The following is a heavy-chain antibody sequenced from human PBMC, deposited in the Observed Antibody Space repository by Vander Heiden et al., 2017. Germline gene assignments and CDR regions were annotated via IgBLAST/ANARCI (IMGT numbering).Heavy chain of an antibody. CDR3: ARYTSAWYLDY. Sequence: QVQLPQSGPGLVKPSQPLSLPCAISGGSVSSNSAAWNWLRQSPSRGLEWLGRTHYRSKWYSNYAFSVRSRISINPDATKNQFTLQLNSVTPEDTAIYYCARYTSAWYLDYWGQGTLVTVSS. J-gene: IGHJ4*02. CDR2: THYRSKWYS. D-gene: IGHD6-25*01. CDR1: GGSVSSNSAA. V-gene: IGHV6-1*01.